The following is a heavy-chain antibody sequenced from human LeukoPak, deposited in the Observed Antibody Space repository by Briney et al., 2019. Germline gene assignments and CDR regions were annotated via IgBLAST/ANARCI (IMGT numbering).Heavy chain of an antibody. CDR3: ARVSLRLDFDY. D-gene: IGHD5-12*01. Sequence: PGGSLRLSCAASGFTFSSFEMNWVRQAPGKGLEWVSYISSSGRTINYGDSVKGRFTISRDNAKNSLYLQMNSLRAEDTAVYYCARVSLRLDFDYWGQGTLVTVSS. V-gene: IGHV3-48*03. CDR1: GFTFSSFE. CDR2: ISSSGRTI. J-gene: IGHJ4*02.